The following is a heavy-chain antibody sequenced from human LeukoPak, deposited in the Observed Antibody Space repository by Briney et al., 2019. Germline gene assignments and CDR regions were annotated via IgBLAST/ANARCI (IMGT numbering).Heavy chain of an antibody. CDR2: ISYDGSNK. J-gene: IGHJ4*02. D-gene: IGHD3-10*01. CDR1: RFTFSSYA. V-gene: IGHV3-30-3*01. CDR3: ARAGSSPHYFDY. Sequence: GGSLRLSCAASRFTFSSYAMHWVRQAPGKGLEWVAVISYDGSNKYYADSVKGRFTISRDNSKNTLYLQMNSLRAEDTAVYYCARAGSSPHYFDYWGQGTLVTVSS.